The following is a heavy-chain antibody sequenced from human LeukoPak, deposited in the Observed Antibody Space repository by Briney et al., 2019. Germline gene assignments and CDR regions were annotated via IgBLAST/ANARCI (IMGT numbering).Heavy chain of an antibody. J-gene: IGHJ4*02. V-gene: IGHV4-34*01. Sequence: SETLSLTCAVYGGSFSGYYWSWIRQPPGKGLEWIGEINHSGSTNYNPSLKGRVTISVDTSKNQFSLKLGSVTAADTAVYYCARARKGLHGSGSYPLDYWGQGTLVTVSS. CDR1: GGSFSGYY. CDR3: ARARKGLHGSGSYPLDY. CDR2: INHSGST. D-gene: IGHD3-10*01.